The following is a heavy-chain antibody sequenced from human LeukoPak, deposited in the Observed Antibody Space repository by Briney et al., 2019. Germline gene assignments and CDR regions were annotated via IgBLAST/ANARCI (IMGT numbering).Heavy chain of an antibody. D-gene: IGHD2-8*01. CDR3: TTDMAGYCTNCAPEAFDI. CDR1: GYTFTSHG. Sequence: SCKASGYTFTSHGISWVRQAPGKGLEWVGRIKSKTDGGTTDYAAPVKGRFTISRDDSKNTLYLQMNSLKTEDTAVYYCTTDMAGYCTNCAPEAFDIWGQGTMVTVSS. CDR2: IKSKTDGGTT. J-gene: IGHJ3*02. V-gene: IGHV3-15*01.